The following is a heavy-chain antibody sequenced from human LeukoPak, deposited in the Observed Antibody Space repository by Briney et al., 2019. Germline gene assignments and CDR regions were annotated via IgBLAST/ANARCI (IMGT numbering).Heavy chain of an antibody. CDR3: ARGTLEWLLRYYYYGMDV. CDR2: IYYSGST. Sequence: SQTLSLTCTVSGGSISSGDYYRSWIHQPPGKGLEWIGYIYYSGSTYYNPSLKSRVTISVDTSKNQFSLKLSSVTAADTAVYYCARGTLEWLLRYYYYGMDVWGQGTTVTVSS. J-gene: IGHJ6*02. V-gene: IGHV4-30-4*01. D-gene: IGHD3-3*01. CDR1: GGSISSGDYY.